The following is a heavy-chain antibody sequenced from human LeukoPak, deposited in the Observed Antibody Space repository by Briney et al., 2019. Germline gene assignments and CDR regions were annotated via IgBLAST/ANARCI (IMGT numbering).Heavy chain of an antibody. V-gene: IGHV4-4*07. CDR2: IYTSGST. CDR3: ARDAPGSDGYYFDY. Sequence: SETLSLTCTVSGGSISSYYWSWIRQPAGEGLEWIGRIYTSGSTNYNPSLKSRVTMSVDTSKNQFSLKLSSVTAADTAVYYCARDAPGSDGYYFDYWGQGTLVTVSS. CDR1: GGSISSYY. J-gene: IGHJ4*02. D-gene: IGHD1-26*01.